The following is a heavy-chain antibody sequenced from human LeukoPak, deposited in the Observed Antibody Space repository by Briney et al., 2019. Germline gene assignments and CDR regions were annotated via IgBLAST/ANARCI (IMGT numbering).Heavy chain of an antibody. J-gene: IGHJ6*03. CDR1: GGSFSGYY. CDR2: INHSGST. CDR3: ARLHADALYYYHYMDV. V-gene: IGHV4-34*01. Sequence: SETLSLTCAVYGGSFSGYYWSWIRQPPGKGLEWIGEINHSGSTNYNPSLKSRVTISVDTSKNQFSLKLSSVTAADTAVYYCARLHADALYYYHYMDVWGKGTTVTVSS.